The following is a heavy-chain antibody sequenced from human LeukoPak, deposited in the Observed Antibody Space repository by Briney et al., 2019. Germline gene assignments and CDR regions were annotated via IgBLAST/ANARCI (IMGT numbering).Heavy chain of an antibody. CDR1: GFTFSSYG. CDR2: ISYDGSNK. V-gene: IGHV3-30*03. CDR3: ASLLYPIAEYFRH. D-gene: IGHD3-16*02. Sequence: GGSLRLSCAASGFTFSSYGMHWVRQAPGKGLEWVAVISYDGSNKYYADSVKGRFTISRDNSKNTLYLQMNSLRAEDTAVYYCASLLYPIAEYFRHWGQGTLVTVS. J-gene: IGHJ1*01.